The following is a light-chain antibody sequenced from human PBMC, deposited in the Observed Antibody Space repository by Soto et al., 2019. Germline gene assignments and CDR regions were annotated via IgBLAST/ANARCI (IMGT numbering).Light chain of an antibody. J-gene: IGLJ1*01. CDR1: SSDVGFYNY. V-gene: IGLV2-11*01. Sequence: QSVLTQPRSVSGSPGQSVTTSCTGTSSDVGFYNYVSWYQQHPGKAPKLMIYDVSKRPSGVPDRFSGSKSGNTASLTISGLQAEDEADYYCCSYAGSYTFYVFGTGTKLTVL. CDR2: DVS. CDR3: CSYAGSYTFYV.